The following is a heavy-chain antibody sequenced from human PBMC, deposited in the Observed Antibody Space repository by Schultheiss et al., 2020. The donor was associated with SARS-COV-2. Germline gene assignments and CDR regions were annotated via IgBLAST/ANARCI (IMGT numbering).Heavy chain of an antibody. V-gene: IGHV3-48*04. CDR1: GFTFSSYA. J-gene: IGHJ4*02. CDR3: ASTPDRIAAAGSYYFDY. D-gene: IGHD6-13*01. Sequence: GGSLRLSCAASGFTFSSYAMSWVRQAPGKGLEWVSYISSSGSTIYYADSVKGRFTISRDNAKNSLYLQMNSLRAEDTAVYYCASTPDRIAAAGSYYFDYWGQGTLVTVSS. CDR2: ISSSGSTI.